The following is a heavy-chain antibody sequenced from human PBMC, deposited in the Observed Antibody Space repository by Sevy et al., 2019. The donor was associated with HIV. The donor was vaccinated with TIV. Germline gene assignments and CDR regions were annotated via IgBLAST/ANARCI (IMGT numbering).Heavy chain of an antibody. V-gene: IGHV3-21*01. CDR2: ISSSSSYI. CDR1: GFTFSSYS. J-gene: IGHJ6*03. CDR3: ARPLKYCGSTSCYLGDYYYYMDV. D-gene: IGHD2-2*01. Sequence: GGSLRLSCAASGFTFSSYSMNWVRQAPGKGLEWVSSISSSSSYIYYADSVKGRFTISRDNAKNSLYLQMNSLRAEDTAVYYCARPLKYCGSTSCYLGDYYYYMDVWGKGTTVTVSS.